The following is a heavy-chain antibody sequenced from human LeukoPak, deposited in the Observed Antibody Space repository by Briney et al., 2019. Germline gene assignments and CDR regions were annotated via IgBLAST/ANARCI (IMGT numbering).Heavy chain of an antibody. CDR3: ARVVGYCSGGSCSPNFDY. D-gene: IGHD2-15*01. CDR1: GGSISSGGYS. Sequence: PSETLSLTCAVSGGSISSGGYSWSWIRQPPGKGLEWIGYIYHSGSTYYNPSLKSRVTISVDRSKNQFSLKLSSVTAADTAVYYCARVVGYCSGGSCSPNFDYWGQGTLVTASS. CDR2: IYHSGST. V-gene: IGHV4-30-2*01. J-gene: IGHJ4*02.